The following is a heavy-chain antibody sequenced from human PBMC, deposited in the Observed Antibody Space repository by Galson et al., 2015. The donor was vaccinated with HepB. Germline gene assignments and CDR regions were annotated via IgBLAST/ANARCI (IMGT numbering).Heavy chain of an antibody. J-gene: IGHJ4*02. CDR2: IKSKTDGGTT. Sequence: SLRLSCAASGFAFSNAWMSWVRQAPGKGLEWVGRIKSKTDGGTTDYAAPVKGRFTISRDDSKNTLYLQMNSLKTEDTAVYYCTTDSSATAIFDYWGQGTLVTVSS. CDR3: TTDSSATAIFDY. V-gene: IGHV3-15*01. D-gene: IGHD6-25*01. CDR1: GFAFSNAW.